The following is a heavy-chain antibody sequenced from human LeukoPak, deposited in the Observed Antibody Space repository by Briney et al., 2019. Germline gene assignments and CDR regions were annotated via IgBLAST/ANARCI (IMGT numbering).Heavy chain of an antibody. CDR1: GYTFTGYY. CDR3: ARSPGLAAQKAQYYYYYYMDV. CDR2: IIPIFGTA. V-gene: IGHV1-69*06. D-gene: IGHD6-19*01. Sequence: ASVKVSCKASGYTFTGYYMHWVRQAPGQGLEWMGGIIPIFGTANYAQKFQGRVTITADKSTSTAYMELSSLRSEDTAVYYCARSPGLAAQKAQYYYYYYMDVWGKGTTVTVSS. J-gene: IGHJ6*03.